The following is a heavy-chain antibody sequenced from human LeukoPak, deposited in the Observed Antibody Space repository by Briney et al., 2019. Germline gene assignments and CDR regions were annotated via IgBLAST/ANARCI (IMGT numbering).Heavy chain of an antibody. D-gene: IGHD5-24*01. V-gene: IGHV3-74*01. J-gene: IGHJ4*02. CDR2: INSDGSWT. Sequence: GGSLRLSCAASGNYWMHWVRQAPGKGLVWVSHINSDGSWTSYADSVKGRFAISKDNAKNSLYLQMNSLRAEDTAVYYCARELLGHGYNSGDFDYWGQGTLVTVSS. CDR3: ARELLGHGYNSGDFDY. CDR1: GNYW.